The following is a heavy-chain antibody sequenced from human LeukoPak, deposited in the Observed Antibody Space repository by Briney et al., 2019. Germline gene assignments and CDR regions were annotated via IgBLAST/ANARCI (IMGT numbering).Heavy chain of an antibody. CDR2: ISSSSSTI. D-gene: IGHD2-8*02. J-gene: IGHJ4*02. V-gene: IGHV3-48*01. Sequence: GGSLRLSCAASGFTFSSYSMNWVRQAPGKGLERVSYISSSSSTIYYADSVKGRFTISRDNSKNTLYLQMNSLRAEDTAVYYCARDLGEVLDYWGQGTLVTVSS. CDR1: GFTFSSYS. CDR3: ARDLGEVLDY.